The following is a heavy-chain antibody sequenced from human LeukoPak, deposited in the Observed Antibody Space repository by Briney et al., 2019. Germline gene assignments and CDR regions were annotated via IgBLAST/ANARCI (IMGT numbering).Heavy chain of an antibody. CDR3: ATTHFLSLAFDI. J-gene: IGHJ3*02. CDR2: INAGNGNT. CDR1: GYTFTSYA. Sequence: ASVKVSCKASGYTFTSYAMHWVRQAPGQRLEWMGWINAGNGNTKYSQKFQGRVTITRDTSASTAYMELSSLRSEDTAVYYCATTHFLSLAFDIWGQGTMVTVSS. D-gene: IGHD2/OR15-2a*01. V-gene: IGHV1-3*01.